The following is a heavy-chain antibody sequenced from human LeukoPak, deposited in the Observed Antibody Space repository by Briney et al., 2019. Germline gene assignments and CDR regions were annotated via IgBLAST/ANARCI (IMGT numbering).Heavy chain of an antibody. V-gene: IGHV1-2*02. CDR2: INPNSGDT. J-gene: IGHJ1*01. CDR1: GYTFTGYY. Sequence: ASVKVSCKASGYTFTGYYMHWVRQAPGQGLEWMGWINPNSGDTKYAQKFQGRVSMTRDTSISTAYMDLNSLQSDDTAVYYCARVGAGSVFFQHWGQGTLLTVSS. D-gene: IGHD3-10*01. CDR3: ARVGAGSVFFQH.